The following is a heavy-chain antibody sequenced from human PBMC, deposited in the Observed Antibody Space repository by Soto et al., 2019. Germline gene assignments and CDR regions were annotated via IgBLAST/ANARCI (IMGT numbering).Heavy chain of an antibody. V-gene: IGHV1-3*01. CDR1: GYIFNNYA. CDR2: INAGNCKT. D-gene: IGHD6-19*01. CDR3: ARDAVSYSSGLDY. J-gene: IGHJ4*02. Sequence: ASVKVSCKASGYIFNNYAIHWVRQAPGQRLEWMGWINAGNCKTKYSQNFQGRVTMTRDTSAGTVYMELSSLGSEDTAMYYCARDAVSYSSGLDYWGQGTLVTVSS.